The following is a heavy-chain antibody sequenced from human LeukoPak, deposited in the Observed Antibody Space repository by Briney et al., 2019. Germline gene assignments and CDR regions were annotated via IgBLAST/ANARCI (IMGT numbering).Heavy chain of an antibody. V-gene: IGHV3-30*04. CDR3: AGAPSVGATTLDY. CDR2: ISYDGSNK. Sequence: PGRSLRLSCVASGFTFSSYAMHWVRQAPGKGLEWVAVISYDGSNKYYADSVKGRFTISRDNSENTLYLQMNSLRVEDTAVYYCAGAPSVGATTLDYWGQGTLVTVSS. D-gene: IGHD1-26*01. CDR1: GFTFSSYA. J-gene: IGHJ4*02.